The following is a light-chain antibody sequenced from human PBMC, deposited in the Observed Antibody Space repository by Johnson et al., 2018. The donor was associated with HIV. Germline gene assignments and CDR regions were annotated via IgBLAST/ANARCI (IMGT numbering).Light chain of an antibody. J-gene: IGLJ1*01. CDR1: SSNIGNNY. Sequence: QSVLTQPPSVSAAPGQKVTISCSGSSSNIGNNYVSWYQQLPGTAPKLLIYDNNKRSSGIPDRFSGSKSGTSATLGITGLQTGDEADYYCGTWDSSLSGGVFGSGTKVTVL. V-gene: IGLV1-51*01. CDR2: DNN. CDR3: GTWDSSLSGGV.